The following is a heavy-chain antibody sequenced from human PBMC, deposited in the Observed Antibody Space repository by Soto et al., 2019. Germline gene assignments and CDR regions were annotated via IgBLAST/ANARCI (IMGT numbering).Heavy chain of an antibody. D-gene: IGHD4-17*01. CDR1: GYSFTSYW. Sequence: PGESLKISCKGSGYSFTSYWIGWVRQMPGKGLEWMGIIYPGDSDTRYSPSFQGQVTISADKSISTAYLQWSSLKASDTAMYYCARLGTVTTIRLYYYYGMDVWGQATTVTVSS. CDR3: ARLGTVTTIRLYYYYGMDV. J-gene: IGHJ6*02. V-gene: IGHV5-51*01. CDR2: IYPGDSDT.